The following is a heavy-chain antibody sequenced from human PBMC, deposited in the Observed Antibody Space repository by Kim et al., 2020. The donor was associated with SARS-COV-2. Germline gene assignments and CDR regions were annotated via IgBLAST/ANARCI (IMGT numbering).Heavy chain of an antibody. CDR1: GGSIGTDF. Sequence: SETLSLTCTVSGGSIGTDFWGWIRQPPGKGLEWIGNIFIGSTNYNPSLKSRVAISVDTSKKEISLMVTSVTSADTAVYYCVRDWSFYGMDVWGQGTTVTV. V-gene: IGHV4-59*01. CDR3: VRDWSFYGMDV. CDR2: IFIGST. J-gene: IGHJ6*02.